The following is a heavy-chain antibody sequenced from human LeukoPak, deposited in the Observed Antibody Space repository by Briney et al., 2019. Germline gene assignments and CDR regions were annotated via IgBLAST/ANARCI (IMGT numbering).Heavy chain of an antibody. CDR2: INHSGST. J-gene: IGHJ4*02. V-gene: IGHV4-34*01. D-gene: IGHD6-13*01. CDR1: GGSFSGYY. CDR3: ARGAQQLVPYFDY. Sequence: SETLSLTCAVYGGSFSGYYWSWIRQPPGKGQEWIGEINHSGSTNYNPSLKSRVTISVDTSKNQFSLKLSSVTAADTAVYYCARGAQQLVPYFDYWGQGTLVTVSS.